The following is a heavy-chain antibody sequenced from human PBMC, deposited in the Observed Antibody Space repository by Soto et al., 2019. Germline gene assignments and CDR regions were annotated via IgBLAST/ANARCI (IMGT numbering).Heavy chain of an antibody. CDR2: IFYGRST. CDR3: ARLGGYSGYDPSAP. V-gene: IGHV4-39*01. D-gene: IGHD5-12*01. J-gene: IGHJ5*02. Sequence: PSETLSLTCTVSGGSISGSLYYWGWIRQPPGKGLEWIGSIFYGRSTYYNPSLKSRVTISVDTSKNQFSLKLSSVTAADTAVYYCARLGGYSGYDPSAPWGQGTLVTVSS. CDR1: GGSISGSLYY.